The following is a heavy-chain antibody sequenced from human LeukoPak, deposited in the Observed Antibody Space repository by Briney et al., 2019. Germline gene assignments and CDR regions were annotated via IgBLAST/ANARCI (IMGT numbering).Heavy chain of an antibody. CDR3: ARAIYGSDFDY. V-gene: IGHV4-59*05. J-gene: IGHJ4*02. CDR1: GGSISSYY. Sequence: SETLSLTCTVSGGSISSYYWSWIRQPAGKGLEWIGSIYYSGSTYYNPSLKSRVTISVDTSKNQFSLKLSSVTAADTAVYYCARAIYGSDFDYWGQGTLVTVSS. CDR2: IYYSGST. D-gene: IGHD3-10*01.